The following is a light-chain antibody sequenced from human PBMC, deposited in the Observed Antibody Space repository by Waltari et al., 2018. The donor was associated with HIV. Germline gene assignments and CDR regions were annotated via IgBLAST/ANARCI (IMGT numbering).Light chain of an antibody. V-gene: IGKV2-28*01. Sequence: DIVLTQSPLSLSVTPGDTASVSCTSVQSLQYEDGYNYLDWYLQRPGHSPRCLIALNCNRASGLPDRFSASGSGTNFTLKISRVEPEDVGIYSCMQSLETSITFAQGTRLEI. CDR3: MQSLETSIT. CDR1: QSLQYEDGYNY. CDR2: LNC. J-gene: IGKJ5*01.